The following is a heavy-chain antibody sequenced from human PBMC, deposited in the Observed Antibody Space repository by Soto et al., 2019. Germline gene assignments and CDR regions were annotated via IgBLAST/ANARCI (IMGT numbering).Heavy chain of an antibody. CDR2: ISAYNGNT. V-gene: IGHV1-18*01. D-gene: IGHD3-10*01. CDR1: GYTFTSYG. CDR3: ARVGDVLLWFGEPRGNAFDI. J-gene: IGHJ3*02. Sequence: QVQLVQSGAEVKKPGASVKVSCKASGYTFTSYGISWVRQAPGQGLEWMGGISAYNGNTNYAQKLQGRVTMTTDTSTSTAYMELRSLRSDDTAVYYCARVGDVLLWFGEPRGNAFDIWGQGPMVTVSS.